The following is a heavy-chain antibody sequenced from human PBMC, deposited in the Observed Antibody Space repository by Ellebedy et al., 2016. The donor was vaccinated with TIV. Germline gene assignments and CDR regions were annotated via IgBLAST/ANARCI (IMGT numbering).Heavy chain of an antibody. CDR1: GFRFSSYA. CDR3: ASRGVAVQGADY. V-gene: IGHV3-74*01. Sequence: GESLKISCEASGFRFSSYAMTWVRQAPGKGLEWVSLINSDGSRTTYADSVKGRFTISRDNAKNTLYLQMNSLRAEDTAVYYCASRGVAVQGADYWGQGTLVTVSS. D-gene: IGHD3-10*01. J-gene: IGHJ4*02. CDR2: INSDGSRT.